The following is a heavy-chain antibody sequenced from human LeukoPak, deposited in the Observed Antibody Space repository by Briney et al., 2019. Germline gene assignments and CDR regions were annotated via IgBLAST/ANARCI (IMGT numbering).Heavy chain of an antibody. Sequence: PSETLSLTCAVYGGSFSGYYWSWIRQPPGKEPEWIGEINHSGSTNYNPSLKSRVTISVDTSKNQFSLKLSSVTAADTAVYYCASPPNPMVRGVKRAFVYWGQGTLVTVSS. CDR3: ASPPNPMVRGVKRAFVY. CDR1: GGSFSGYY. V-gene: IGHV4-34*01. CDR2: INHSGST. D-gene: IGHD3-10*01. J-gene: IGHJ4*02.